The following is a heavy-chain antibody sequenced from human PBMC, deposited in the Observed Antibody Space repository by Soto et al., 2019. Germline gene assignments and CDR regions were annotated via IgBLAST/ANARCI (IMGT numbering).Heavy chain of an antibody. CDR3: ERAVTWGLDV. V-gene: IGHV3-48*02. CDR1: GFTFSLYS. J-gene: IGHJ6*02. D-gene: IGHD3-10*01. CDR2: ISRSSTGI. Sequence: EVQLVESGGGLVQPGGSLRLSCAASGFTFSLYSMSWVRQAPGKGLEWVSYISRSSTGIHYADSVKGRFTISRDDATNSMHLQTNSLRDGDTAVYYCERAVTWGLDVWGQGTTGSISS.